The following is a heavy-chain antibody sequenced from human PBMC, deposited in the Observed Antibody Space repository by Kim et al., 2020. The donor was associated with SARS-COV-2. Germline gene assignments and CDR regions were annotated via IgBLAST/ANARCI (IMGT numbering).Heavy chain of an antibody. CDR3: ARRYFGSGSYYTDY. J-gene: IGHJ4*02. Sequence: ASVKVSCKASGYTFTSYDINWVRQATVQGLEWMGWMNPNSGNTGYAQKFQGRVNMTRNTSISTAYMELSSLSSEDTAIYYCARRYFGSGSYYTDYWGQGTLVTVSS. V-gene: IGHV1-8*01. CDR2: MNPNSGNT. CDR1: GYTFTSYD. D-gene: IGHD3-10*01.